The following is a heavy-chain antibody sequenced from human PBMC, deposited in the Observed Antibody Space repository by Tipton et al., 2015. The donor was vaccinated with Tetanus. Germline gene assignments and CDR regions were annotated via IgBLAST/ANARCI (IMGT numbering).Heavy chain of an antibody. CDR1: GFTFSKYT. Sequence: CAASGFTFSKYTMNWVRQAPGKGLEWVSAISSSSSYMYYADSVKGRFTISRDNAKKSLDLQMNSLRTEDTGVYYCAVHSSSWYTDYLDYWGQGTLVTVSS. V-gene: IGHV3-21*01. D-gene: IGHD6-13*01. J-gene: IGHJ4*02. CDR3: AVHSSSWYTDYLDY. CDR2: ISSSSSYM.